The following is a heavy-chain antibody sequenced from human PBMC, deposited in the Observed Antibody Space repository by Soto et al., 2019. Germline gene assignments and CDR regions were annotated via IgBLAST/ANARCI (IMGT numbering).Heavy chain of an antibody. CDR2: IIPIFGTA. CDR3: AREVGAPFRFDY. Sequence: SVKVSCKASGGTFSSYAISWVRQAPGQGLEWMGGIIPIFGTANYAQKFQGRVPITADESTSTAYMELSSLRSEDTAVYYCAREVGAPFRFDYWGQGTLVTVSP. J-gene: IGHJ4*02. V-gene: IGHV1-69*13. CDR1: GGTFSSYA. D-gene: IGHD1-26*01.